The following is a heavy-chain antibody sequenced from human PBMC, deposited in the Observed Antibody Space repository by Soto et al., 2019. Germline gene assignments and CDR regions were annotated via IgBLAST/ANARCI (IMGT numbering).Heavy chain of an antibody. D-gene: IGHD1-1*01. Sequence: GGSLRLSCAASGFTFSSYSMNWVRQAPGKGLEWVSSISSSSSYIYYADSVKGRFTISRDNAKNSLYLQMNSLRAEDTAVYYCAKGPLGTTGTPDDYRGQGTLVTVSS. CDR3: AKGPLGTTGTPDDY. CDR1: GFTFSSYS. J-gene: IGHJ4*02. CDR2: ISSSSSYI. V-gene: IGHV3-21*01.